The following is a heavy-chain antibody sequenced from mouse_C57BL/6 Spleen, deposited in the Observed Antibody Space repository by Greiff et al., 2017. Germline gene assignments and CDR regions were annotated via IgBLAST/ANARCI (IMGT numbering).Heavy chain of an antibody. D-gene: IGHD2-2*01. CDR1: GYTFTSYW. J-gene: IGHJ2*01. CDR2: IHPNSGST. Sequence: QVQLQQPGAELVKPGASVKLSCKASGYTFTSYWMHWVKQRPGQGLEWIGMIHPNSGSTNYNEKFKSKATLTVDKSSSTAYMQLSSLTSEDSAVYYCARSYGYDGFDYWGQGTTLTGSS. V-gene: IGHV1-64*01. CDR3: ARSYGYDGFDY.